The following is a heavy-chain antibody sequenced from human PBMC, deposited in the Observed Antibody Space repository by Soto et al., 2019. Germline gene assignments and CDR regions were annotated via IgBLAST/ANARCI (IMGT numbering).Heavy chain of an antibody. D-gene: IGHD4-17*01. CDR1: GGTLRNYG. V-gene: IGHV1-69*12. CDR2: IIPVFGTA. CDR3: STGDATKIVVTTYYGMDV. Sequence: QVQLVQSGAEVKKPGSSVRVSCKASGGTLRNYGISWVRQAPGQGLEWMGGIIPVFGTANYGQKFQGRVTITADESTSTVYMDVTSLRSEDTAVYYCSTGDATKIVVTTYYGMDVWGQGTTVTVSS. J-gene: IGHJ6*02.